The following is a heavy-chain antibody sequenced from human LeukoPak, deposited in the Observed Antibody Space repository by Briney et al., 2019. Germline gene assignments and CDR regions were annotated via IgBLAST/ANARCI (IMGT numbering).Heavy chain of an antibody. J-gene: IGHJ4*02. V-gene: IGHV3-30*03. CDR3: ARTTAKGSDY. CDR1: GFTFSSYG. D-gene: IGHD4-17*01. Sequence: GGSLRLSCAASGFTFSSYGMHWVRQAPGKGLEWVAVISYDGSNKYYADSVKGRFTISRDNSKNTLYLQMNSLRAEDTAVYYCARTTAKGSDYWGQGTLVTVSS. CDR2: ISYDGSNK.